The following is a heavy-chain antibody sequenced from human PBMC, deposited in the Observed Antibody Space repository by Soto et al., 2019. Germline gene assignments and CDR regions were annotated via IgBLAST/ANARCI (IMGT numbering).Heavy chain of an antibody. CDR1: GFTFSGYW. Sequence: EVQLVESGGGLVQPGGFVRLSCAASGFTFSGYWMTWARQAPGKGLEWVAQIKDDGSEKFYVDSVKGRFTISRDNADNLLYLQMNSLRAEDTAVYFCARDGYCSGGRCYRRNDYWGQGTLVIVSS. CDR2: IKDDGSEK. V-gene: IGHV3-7*01. J-gene: IGHJ4*02. CDR3: ARDGYCSGGRCYRRNDY. D-gene: IGHD2-15*01.